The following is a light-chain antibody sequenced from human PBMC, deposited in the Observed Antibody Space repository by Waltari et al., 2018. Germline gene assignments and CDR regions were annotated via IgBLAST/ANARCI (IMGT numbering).Light chain of an antibody. Sequence: DIQMTQSPSTLSASVGDRVTITCRASQTISTWLAWYQQRPGKAPKLLIYHASTLESGVPSRISGSGVGTQFTLTINGLQPDDFATYYCQHYNTESRPFGQGTKVEIK. CDR2: HAS. V-gene: IGKV1-5*03. CDR3: QHYNTESRP. J-gene: IGKJ1*01. CDR1: QTISTW.